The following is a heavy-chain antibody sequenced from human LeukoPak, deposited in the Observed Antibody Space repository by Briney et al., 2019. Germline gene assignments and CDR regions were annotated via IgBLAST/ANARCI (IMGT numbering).Heavy chain of an antibody. Sequence: GGSLRLSCEASGFTFSSYWMSWVRQAPGKGLEWVANIRDDGGEIYYVDPVKGRFTISRDNAKSSLFLQMNSLRAEDAAVYYCARDKPRGSYYGSIFDSWGQGTLVTVSS. CDR2: IRDDGGEI. CDR1: GFTFSSYW. V-gene: IGHV3-7*01. J-gene: IGHJ4*02. D-gene: IGHD1-26*01. CDR3: ARDKPRGSYYGSIFDS.